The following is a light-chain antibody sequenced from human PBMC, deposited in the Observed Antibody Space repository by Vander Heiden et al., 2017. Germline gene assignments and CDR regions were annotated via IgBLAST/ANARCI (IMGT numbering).Light chain of an antibody. V-gene: IGKV2-30*01. Sequence: VVLTHSPFSLPVTLRQPPSFSCRSSQSLVYRDGNTYLHWFQQRPGQSPRRLIYKVSNRDSGVPDRFSGSGSGTDFTLKISRVEAEDVGVYYCVEGAHAFGQGTMLEIK. CDR2: KVS. CDR1: QSLVYRDGNTY. J-gene: IGKJ2*01. CDR3: VEGAHA.